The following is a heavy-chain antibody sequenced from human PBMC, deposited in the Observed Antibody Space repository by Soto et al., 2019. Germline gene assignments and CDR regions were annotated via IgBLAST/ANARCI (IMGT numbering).Heavy chain of an antibody. CDR1: GYTFTSYA. Sequence: QVQLVQSGAEEKKPGASVKVSCKASGYTFTSYAMHWVRQAPGQRLEWMGWINAGNGNTKYSQKFQGRVTITRDTSXSTXXXXXXXLXSXDXAXYYCARSIVVVTALDYWGQGTLVTVSS. J-gene: IGHJ4*02. V-gene: IGHV1-3*05. CDR3: ARSIVVVTALDY. CDR2: INAGNGNT. D-gene: IGHD2-21*02.